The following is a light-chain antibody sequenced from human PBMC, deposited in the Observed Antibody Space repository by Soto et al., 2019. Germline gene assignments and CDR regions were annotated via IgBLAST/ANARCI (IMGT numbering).Light chain of an antibody. V-gene: IGLV2-11*01. CDR1: SNDVGGYNY. CDR3: CSHAGTYTYV. CDR2: DVN. J-gene: IGLJ1*01. Sequence: QSVLTQPRSVSRSPGQSVTIPCTGTSNDVGGYNYVSWYQQHPGKAPKLMIYDVNKRPSGVPDRFSGFKSGNTASLTISGLQAEDEADYSCCSHAGTYTYVFGTGTKVTVL.